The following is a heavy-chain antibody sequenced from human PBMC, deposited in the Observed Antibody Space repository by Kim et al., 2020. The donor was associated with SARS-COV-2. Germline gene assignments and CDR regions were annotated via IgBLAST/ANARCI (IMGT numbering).Heavy chain of an antibody. CDR3: ARDGGVAGHDWYFDL. V-gene: IGHV3-74*01. CDR1: GFTFSAYW. CDR2: ISESGSDT. D-gene: IGHD3-16*01. J-gene: IGHJ2*01. Sequence: GGSLRLSCAASGFTFSAYWMHWVRQAPGKGLVWVSRISESGSDTIHADSVKGRFTSSRDNAKNTLYLQMNSLRAEDTAVYYCARDGGVAGHDWYFDLWGRGTLVTVSS.